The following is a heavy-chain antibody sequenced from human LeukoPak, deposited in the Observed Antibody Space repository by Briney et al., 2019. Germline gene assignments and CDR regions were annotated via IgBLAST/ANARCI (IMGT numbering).Heavy chain of an antibody. CDR2: MNPNSGNT. J-gene: IGHJ6*04. D-gene: IGHD2-15*01. V-gene: IGHV1-8*02. CDR3: ARASGGTLGYCSGGSCLTLDV. CDR1: GYTFTSYD. Sequence: ASVKVSCKASGYTFTSYDINWVRQATGQGLEWMGWMNPNSGNTGYAQKFQGRVTMTRDTSTSTVYMELSSLRSEDTAVYYCARASGGTLGYCSGGSCLTLDVWGKGTTVTISS.